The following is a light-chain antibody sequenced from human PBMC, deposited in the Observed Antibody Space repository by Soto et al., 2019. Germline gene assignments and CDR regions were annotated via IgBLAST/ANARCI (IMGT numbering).Light chain of an antibody. Sequence: QCVLGLPASLSGSAGQSIPISCTGSSRDVGGYNYVSWYQQDPGKAPKLMIYEVTNRPSGVSNRFSGSKSSNTASLTISGLQAADEADYYCSSFTSSSTEVFGTGTKVTV. J-gene: IGLJ1*01. CDR2: EVT. CDR1: SRDVGGYNY. V-gene: IGLV2-14*01. CDR3: SSFTSSSTEV.